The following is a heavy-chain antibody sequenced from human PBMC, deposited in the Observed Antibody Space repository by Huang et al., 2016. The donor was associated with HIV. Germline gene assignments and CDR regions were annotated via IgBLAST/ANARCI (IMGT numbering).Heavy chain of an antibody. D-gene: IGHD2-15*01. J-gene: IGHJ3*02. V-gene: IGHV1-69*13. CDR3: ARVSRATAAGFAFDI. CDR2: IIPPLGTT. CDR1: ADTFRSYA. Sequence: QVQLVQSGAEVKKPGSSVKVSCKASADTFRSYAITWVRQAPGQGLEWMGGIIPPLGTTDYAQKFQDRVTITADESTNTAYMELSSLRSEDTAVYFCARVSRATAAGFAFDIWGQGTMVTVSS.